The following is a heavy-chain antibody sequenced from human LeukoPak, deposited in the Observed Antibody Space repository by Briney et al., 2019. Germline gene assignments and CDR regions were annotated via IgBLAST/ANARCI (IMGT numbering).Heavy chain of an antibody. J-gene: IGHJ6*03. Sequence: PSETLSLTCTVSGGSISSYYWSWIRQPPGKGLEWIGYIYYSGSTNYNPSLKSRVTISVDTSKNQFSLKLSSVTAADTAVYYCARVRVAATVYYYYYMDVWGKGTTVTVSS. CDR1: GGSISSYY. D-gene: IGHD2-15*01. V-gene: IGHV4-59*08. CDR2: IYYSGST. CDR3: ARVRVAATVYYYYYMDV.